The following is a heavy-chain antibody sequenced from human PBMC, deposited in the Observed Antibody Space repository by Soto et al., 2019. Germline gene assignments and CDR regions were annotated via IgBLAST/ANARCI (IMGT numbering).Heavy chain of an antibody. CDR1: GFTFSSYA. CDR3: AKVPDRIAVAGSFDY. J-gene: IGHJ4*02. CDR2: ISGSGGST. D-gene: IGHD6-19*01. V-gene: IGHV3-23*01. Sequence: LRLSCAASGFTFSSYAMSWVRQAPGKGLEWVSAISGSGGSTYYADSVKGRFTISRDNSKNTLYLQMNSLRAEDTAVYYCAKVPDRIAVAGSFDYWGQGTLVTVPQ.